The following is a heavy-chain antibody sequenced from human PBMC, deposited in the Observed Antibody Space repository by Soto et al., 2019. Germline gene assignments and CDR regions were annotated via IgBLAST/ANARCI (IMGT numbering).Heavy chain of an antibody. Sequence: ESGGGVVQPGRSLRLSCAASGFTFSSYAMHWVRQAPGKGLEWVAVISYDGSNKYYADSVKGRFTISRDNSKNTLYLQMNSLRAEDTAVYYCARDLTRGCSGGSCYPKWGQGTLVTVSS. V-gene: IGHV3-30-3*01. CDR2: ISYDGSNK. CDR1: GFTFSSYA. J-gene: IGHJ4*02. D-gene: IGHD2-15*01. CDR3: ARDLTRGCSGGSCYPK.